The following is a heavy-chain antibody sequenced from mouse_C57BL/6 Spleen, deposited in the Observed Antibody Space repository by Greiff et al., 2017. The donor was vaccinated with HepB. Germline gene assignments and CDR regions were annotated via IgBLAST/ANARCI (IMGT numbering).Heavy chain of an antibody. CDR1: GYTFTSYW. J-gene: IGHJ4*01. CDR2: IYPGSGST. D-gene: IGHD2-10*02. CDR3: ARKNSIYYYAMDY. Sequence: VQLQQPGAELVKPGASVKMSCKASGYTFTSYWITWVKQRPGQGLEWIGDIYPGSGSTNYNEKFKSKATLTVDTSSSTAYMQLSSLTSEDSAVYYCARKNSIYYYAMDYWGQGTSVTVSS. V-gene: IGHV1-55*01.